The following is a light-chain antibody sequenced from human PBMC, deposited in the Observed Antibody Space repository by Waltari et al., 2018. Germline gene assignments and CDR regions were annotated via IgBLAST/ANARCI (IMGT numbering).Light chain of an antibody. J-gene: IGKJ4*01. Sequence: EIVLTQSPGTLSLSPGDRATLSCRARQSVSNNFLAWYQQRPGQTPRLLIYSASSRATGIPGRFSGSGSGTDFTLTITRLEPEDAAVYYCQQFHTSPRTFGGGTKVEVK. V-gene: IGKV3-20*01. CDR2: SAS. CDR1: QSVSNNF. CDR3: QQFHTSPRT.